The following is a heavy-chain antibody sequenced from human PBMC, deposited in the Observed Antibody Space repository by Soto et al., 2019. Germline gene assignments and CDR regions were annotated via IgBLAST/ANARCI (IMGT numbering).Heavy chain of an antibody. J-gene: IGHJ4*02. Sequence: QVQLVESGGGVVQPGRSLRLSCAASGFTFSSYGMHWVRQAPGKGLEWVAGIWYDGSNKYYADSVKGRFTISRDNSKNTLYLQMNSLRAEDTAVYYCARDSSGWTFDYWGQGTLVTVSS. D-gene: IGHD6-19*01. CDR1: GFTFSSYG. V-gene: IGHV3-33*01. CDR3: ARDSSGWTFDY. CDR2: IWYDGSNK.